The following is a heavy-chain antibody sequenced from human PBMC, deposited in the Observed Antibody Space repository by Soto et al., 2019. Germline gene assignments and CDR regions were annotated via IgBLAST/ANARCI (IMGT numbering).Heavy chain of an antibody. CDR1: GGTFSSYA. J-gene: IGHJ3*02. CDR2: IIPIFGTA. CDR3: ARGRRGYSYGRTDAFDI. V-gene: IGHV1-69*06. Sequence: SVKVSCKASGGTFSSYAISWVRQAPGQGLEWMGGIIPIFGTANYAQKFQGRVTITADKSTSTAYMELSSLRSEDTAVYYCARGRRGYSYGRTDAFDIWGQGTLVTVSS. D-gene: IGHD5-18*01.